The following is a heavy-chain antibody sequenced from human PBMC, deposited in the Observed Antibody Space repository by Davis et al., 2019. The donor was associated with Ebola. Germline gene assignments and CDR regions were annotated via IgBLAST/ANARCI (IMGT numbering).Heavy chain of an antibody. J-gene: IGHJ6*02. D-gene: IGHD5-18*01. V-gene: IGHV3-48*02. Sequence: GGSLRLSCAASGFTFSSYSMNWVRQAPGKGLEWVSYISSSSSTIYYADSVKGRFTISRDNAKNSLYLQMNSLRDEDTAVYYCARDKRGAMVTNYYYYGMDVWGQGTTVTVSS. CDR2: ISSSSSTI. CDR3: ARDKRGAMVTNYYYYGMDV. CDR1: GFTFSSYS.